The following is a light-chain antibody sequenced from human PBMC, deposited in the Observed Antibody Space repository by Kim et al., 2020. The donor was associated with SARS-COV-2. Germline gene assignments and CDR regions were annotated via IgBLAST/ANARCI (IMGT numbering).Light chain of an antibody. CDR3: LLSYSDTRV. J-gene: IGLJ3*02. V-gene: IGLV7-46*01. CDR1: TGAVTSGHY. CDR2: DTS. Sequence: PGGTVTLTCGSSTGAVTSGHYSYWLQQKPGQVPRTLIYDTSNKHSWTPARFSGSRLGGKAALTLSGAQPEDEAEYYCLLSYSDTRVFGGGTQLTVL.